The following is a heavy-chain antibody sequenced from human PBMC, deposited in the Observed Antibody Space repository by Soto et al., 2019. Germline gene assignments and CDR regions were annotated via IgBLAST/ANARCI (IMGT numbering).Heavy chain of an antibody. V-gene: IGHV3-33*08. CDR3: ARDRRSTIFGVVYGCNV. D-gene: IGHD3-3*01. CDR1: GFTFSSYA. Sequence: AGGSLRLSCAASGFTFSSYAMSWVRQAPGKGLEWVAVIWYDGSNKYYADSVKGRFTISRDNSKNTLYLQMNSLRAEDTAVYYCARDRRSTIFGVVYGCNVWGQGTTVTVSS. CDR2: IWYDGSNK. J-gene: IGHJ6*02.